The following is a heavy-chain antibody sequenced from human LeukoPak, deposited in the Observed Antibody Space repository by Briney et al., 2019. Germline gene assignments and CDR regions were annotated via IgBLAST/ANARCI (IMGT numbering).Heavy chain of an antibody. CDR3: ARPVRYYDSSGPDY. CDR2: ISYDGSNK. V-gene: IGHV3-30*04. J-gene: IGHJ4*02. CDR1: GFTFSSYA. D-gene: IGHD3-22*01. Sequence: GGSLRLSCAASGFTFSSYAMNWVRQAPGKGLEWVAVISYDGSNKYYADSVKGRFTISRDNSKNTLYLQMNSLRAEDTAVYYCARPVRYYDSSGPDYWGQGTLVTVSS.